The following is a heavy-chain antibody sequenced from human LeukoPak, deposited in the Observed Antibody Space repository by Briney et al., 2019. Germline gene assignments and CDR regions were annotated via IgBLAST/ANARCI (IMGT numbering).Heavy chain of an antibody. Sequence: GGSLRLSCAASGFTFSSYAMSWVRQAPGKGLEWVSAISGSGGSTYYADSVKGRFTISRDSSKNTLYLQMNSLRAEDTAVYYCAKGAYSSSWYSWFDPWGQGTLVTVSS. V-gene: IGHV3-23*01. CDR1: GFTFSSYA. J-gene: IGHJ5*02. CDR3: AKGAYSSSWYSWFDP. CDR2: ISGSGGST. D-gene: IGHD6-13*01.